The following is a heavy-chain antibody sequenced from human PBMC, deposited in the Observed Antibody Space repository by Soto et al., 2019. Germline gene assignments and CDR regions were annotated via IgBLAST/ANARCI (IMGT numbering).Heavy chain of an antibody. Sequence: QVQLQQWGAGLLKPSETLSLTCAVYGGSFSGYYWSWIRQPPGKGLEWIGEINHSGSTNYNPSLKSRVTLSVDTSKNQSSLKLSSVTAEDSAVYYCARGRYDFWSGYYSPLGWFDPWGQGTLGIVSS. D-gene: IGHD3-3*01. J-gene: IGHJ5*02. CDR2: INHSGST. CDR3: ARGRYDFWSGYYSPLGWFDP. V-gene: IGHV4-34*01. CDR1: GGSFSGYY.